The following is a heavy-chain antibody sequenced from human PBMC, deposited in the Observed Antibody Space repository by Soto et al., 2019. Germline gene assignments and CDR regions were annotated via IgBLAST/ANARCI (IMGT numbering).Heavy chain of an antibody. CDR2: MNPKSGGA. CDR3: TRVNIENSDGLYDACDI. Sequence: ASVKVSCKTSGYTFTDYYTHWVRQAPGQGLEWMGWMNPKSGGAYFAQKFQGRVTLTRDTSIGTAYIEVNSLTSDDTAVYFCTRVNIENSDGLYDACDIWGKGTTVTVSS. D-gene: IGHD5-18*01. V-gene: IGHV1-2*02. J-gene: IGHJ6*04. CDR1: GYTFTDYY.